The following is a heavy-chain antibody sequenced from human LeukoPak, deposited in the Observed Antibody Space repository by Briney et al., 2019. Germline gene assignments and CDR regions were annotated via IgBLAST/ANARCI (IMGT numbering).Heavy chain of an antibody. CDR2: IRYDGSNK. J-gene: IGHJ6*03. CDR1: GFTFSSYG. V-gene: IGHV3-30*02. Sequence: PGGSLRLSCAASGFTFSSYGMHWVRQAPGKGLEWVAFIRYDGSNKYYADSVKGRFTISRDNSKNTLYLQMNSLRAEDTAMYYCARHRSVRVGTTPSEYYYYVDVWGKGTTVTVSS. D-gene: IGHD1-26*01. CDR3: ARHRSVRVGTTPSEYYYYVDV.